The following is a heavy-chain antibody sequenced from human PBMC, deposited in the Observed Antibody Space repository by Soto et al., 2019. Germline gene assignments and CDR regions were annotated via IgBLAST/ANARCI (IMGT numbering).Heavy chain of an antibody. D-gene: IGHD2-15*01. Sequence: ETLSLTCSVSGGSISSSNWWSWVRQPPGKGLEWIGEIYYSGTTKYNPSLKSRVTISVDKSKSQFSLKLYSVTAADTAVYYCARDQGYCDGGSCYVFDSWGQGTLVTVSS. CDR3: ARDQGYCDGGSCYVFDS. CDR2: IYYSGTT. J-gene: IGHJ4*02. V-gene: IGHV4-4*02. CDR1: GGSISSSNW.